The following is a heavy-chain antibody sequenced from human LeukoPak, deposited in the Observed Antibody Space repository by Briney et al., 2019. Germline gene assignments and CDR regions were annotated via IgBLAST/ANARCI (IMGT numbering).Heavy chain of an antibody. V-gene: IGHV3-30*04. CDR1: GFTFSSYA. CDR3: ARGVTAVAGIDY. J-gene: IGHJ4*02. Sequence: GGSLRLSCAASGFTFSSYAMHWVRQALGKGLEWVAVISYDGSNKYYADSVKGRFTISRDNSKNTLYLQMNSLRAEDTAVYYCARGVTAVAGIDYWGQGTLVTVSS. D-gene: IGHD6-19*01. CDR2: ISYDGSNK.